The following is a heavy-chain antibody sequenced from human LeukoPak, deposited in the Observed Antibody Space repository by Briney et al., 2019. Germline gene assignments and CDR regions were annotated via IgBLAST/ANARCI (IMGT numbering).Heavy chain of an antibody. D-gene: IGHD3-10*01. J-gene: IGHJ4*02. CDR3: VRDTLWFGELLRGFDY. V-gene: IGHV1-18*04. CDR2: ISGYNGNT. CDR1: GYTFTSNG. Sequence: ASVKASCKASGYTFTSNGISWVRQAPGQGLEWMGWISGYNGNTNYAQKLQGRVTMTTDTSTSTAYMELRSLRSDDTAVYYCVRDTLWFGELLRGFDYWGQGTLVTVSS.